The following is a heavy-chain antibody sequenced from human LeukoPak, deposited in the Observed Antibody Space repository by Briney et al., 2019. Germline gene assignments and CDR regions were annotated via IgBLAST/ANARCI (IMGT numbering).Heavy chain of an antibody. D-gene: IGHD2-2*02. CDR3: ARAGYCSSTSCYRPGGYFQH. CDR2: ISSSGGTI. CDR1: GFTFSDYY. V-gene: IGHV3-11*01. Sequence: PGGSLRLSCAASGFTFSDYYMTWIRQAPGKGLEWVSYISSSGGTIYYADSVKGRFTISRDNAKNSLYLQMNSLRAEDTAVYYCARAGYCSSTSCYRPGGYFQHWGQGTLVTVSS. J-gene: IGHJ1*01.